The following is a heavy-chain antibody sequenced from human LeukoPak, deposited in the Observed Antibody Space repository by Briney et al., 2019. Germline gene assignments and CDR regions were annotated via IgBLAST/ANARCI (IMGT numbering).Heavy chain of an antibody. CDR2: FYISGST. Sequence: SETLSLTCTVSGGSISSYYWSWIRQPAGKGLEWIGRFYISGSTNYNPSLKSRVTMSVDTSKNQFSLKLSSVTAADTAVYYCARHAIAMGFDCWGQGTLVTVSS. V-gene: IGHV4-4*07. CDR1: GGSISSYY. D-gene: IGHD6-19*01. J-gene: IGHJ4*02. CDR3: ARHAIAMGFDC.